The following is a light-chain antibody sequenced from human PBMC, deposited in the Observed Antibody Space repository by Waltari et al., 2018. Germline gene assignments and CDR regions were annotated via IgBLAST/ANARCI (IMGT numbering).Light chain of an antibody. CDR3: LQGHSTPLT. CDR1: RAIYGF. CDR2: AAS. Sequence: DIQMTQSPSSLSAVVGDTVTITCRASRAIYGFLSWYQQRPGKAPKLLIFAASSLQSGVPSRFSGSESGTDFTLTITNLQPEDSATYYCLQGHSTPLTFGGGTKVEIK. J-gene: IGKJ4*01. V-gene: IGKV1-39*01.